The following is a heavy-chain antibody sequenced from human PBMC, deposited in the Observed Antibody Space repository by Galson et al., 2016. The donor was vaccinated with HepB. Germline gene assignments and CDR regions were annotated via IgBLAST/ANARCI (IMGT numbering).Heavy chain of an antibody. CDR3: VRDMYGSYFASDI. CDR2: INNDGSSS. V-gene: IGHV3-74*01. J-gene: IGHJ3*02. Sequence: SLRLSCAASGFTFNDYWMHWVRQAPGRGLDWVSRINNDGSSSTYADSVKGRFTISRDNAKNTLYLQMNSLRAEDTTVYYCVRDMYGSYFASDIWGQGTMVTVSS. D-gene: IGHD1-26*01. CDR1: GFTFNDYW.